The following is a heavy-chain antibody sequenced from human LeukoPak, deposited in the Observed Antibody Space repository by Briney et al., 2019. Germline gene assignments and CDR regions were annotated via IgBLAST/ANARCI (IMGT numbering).Heavy chain of an antibody. CDR2: IYYSGST. V-gene: IGHV4-59*01. CDR1: GSSISSYY. CDR3: ASSPRVDTAMVLFDP. Sequence: KPSETLSLTCTVSGSSISSYYWSWIRQPPGKGLEWIGYIYYSGSTNYNPSLKSRVTISVDTSKNQFSLKLSSVTAADTAVYYCASSPRVDTAMVLFDPWGQGTLVTVSS. J-gene: IGHJ5*02. D-gene: IGHD5-18*01.